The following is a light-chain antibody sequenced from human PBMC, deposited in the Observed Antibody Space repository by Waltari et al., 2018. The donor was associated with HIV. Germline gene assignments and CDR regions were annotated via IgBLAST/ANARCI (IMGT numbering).Light chain of an antibody. J-gene: IGLJ1*01. Sequence: SSELTQEPAVSVALGQKVRIPCQGDSLRSYYASWYQQKPGQAPLLPIYGENRRPSGVPEPFSGSTSGNTASLTITGAQAEDEADYYCNSRGSSGNHVFGIGAKVTVL. CDR2: GEN. CDR3: NSRGSSGNHV. CDR1: SLRSYY. V-gene: IGLV3-19*01.